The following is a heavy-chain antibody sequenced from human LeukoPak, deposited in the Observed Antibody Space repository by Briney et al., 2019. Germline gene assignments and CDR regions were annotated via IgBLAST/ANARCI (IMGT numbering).Heavy chain of an antibody. CDR1: GYSFTSYW. D-gene: IGHD6-19*01. CDR2: IYPGDSDT. V-gene: IGHV5-51*01. J-gene: IGHJ3*02. CDR3: ASSGRIAVAGFGAFAI. Sequence: GESLKISCKGSGYSFTSYWIGWVRQMPGKGLEWMGIIYPGDSDTRYSPSFQGQVTISADKSISTAYLQWSSLKASDTAMYYCASSGRIAVAGFGAFAIWGQGTMVTVSS.